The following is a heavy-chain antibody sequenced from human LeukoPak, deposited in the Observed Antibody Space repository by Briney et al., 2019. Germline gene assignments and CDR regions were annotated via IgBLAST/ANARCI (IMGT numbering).Heavy chain of an antibody. CDR1: GGSISSYY. D-gene: IGHD3-10*01. CDR2: IYTSGST. V-gene: IGHV4-4*07. J-gene: IGHJ6*03. Sequence: SETLSLTCTVSGGSISSYYWSWIRQPAGKGLEWIGRIYTSGSTNYNPSLKSRVTMSVDTSKHQFSLKPSSVTAADTAVYYCAREALGYGSGSYYYYYYMDVWGKGTTVTISS. CDR3: AREALGYGSGSYYYYYYMDV.